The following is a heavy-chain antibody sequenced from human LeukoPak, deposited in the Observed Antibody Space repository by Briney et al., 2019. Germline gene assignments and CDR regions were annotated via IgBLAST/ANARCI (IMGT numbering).Heavy chain of an antibody. CDR2: IIPIFGTA. CDR1: GGTFSSYA. J-gene: IGHJ6*03. D-gene: IGHD3-22*01. Sequence: SVKVSCKASGGTFSSYAISWVRQAPGQGLEWMGGIIPIFGTANYAQKFQGRVTITADESTSTAYMELSSLRSEDTAVYYCARAGAVDYDSSGYYSYYYYYMDVWGKGTTVTISS. V-gene: IGHV1-69*13. CDR3: ARAGAVDYDSSGYYSYYYYYMDV.